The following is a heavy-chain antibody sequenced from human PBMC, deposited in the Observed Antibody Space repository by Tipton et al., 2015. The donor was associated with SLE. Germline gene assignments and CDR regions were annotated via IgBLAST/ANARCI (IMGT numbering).Heavy chain of an antibody. CDR1: GFTFSSYG. CDR3: AKEDCSSTSCLGTSADL. CDR2: IRYDGSNK. D-gene: IGHD2-2*01. V-gene: IGHV3-30*02. Sequence: SLRLSCAASGFTFSSYGMHWVRQAPGKGLEWVAFIRYDGSNKYYADSVKGRFTISRDNSKNTLYLQMNSLRAEDTAVYYCAKEDCSSTSCLGTSADLWGRGTLVTVSS. J-gene: IGHJ2*01.